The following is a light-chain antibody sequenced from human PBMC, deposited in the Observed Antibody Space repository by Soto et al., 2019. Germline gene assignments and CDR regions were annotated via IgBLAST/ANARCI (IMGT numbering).Light chain of an antibody. Sequence: DIQMTQSTSSLSASVGDRVTITCRASQSSSNYLNWYQQKPGRAPKLLIYAASNLQSGVPSRFSGSGSGTDFTLTISSLQPEDIATYYCQQSYRTPYTFGQGTKLEIK. CDR1: QSSSNY. V-gene: IGKV1-39*01. CDR2: AAS. CDR3: QQSYRTPYT. J-gene: IGKJ2*01.